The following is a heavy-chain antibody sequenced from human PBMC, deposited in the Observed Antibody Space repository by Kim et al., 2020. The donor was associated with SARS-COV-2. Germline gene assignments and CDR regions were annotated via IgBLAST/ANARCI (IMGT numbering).Heavy chain of an antibody. CDR3: ARVPSYYDSSGSPGDY. Sequence: ASVKVSCKASGYTFTSYYMHWVRQAPGQGLEWMGIINPSGGSTSYAQKFQGRVTMTRDTSTSTVYMDLSSLRSEDTAVYYCARVPSYYDSSGSPGDYWGQGTLVTVSS. CDR2: INPSGGST. D-gene: IGHD3-22*01. J-gene: IGHJ4*02. V-gene: IGHV1-46*01. CDR1: GYTFTSYY.